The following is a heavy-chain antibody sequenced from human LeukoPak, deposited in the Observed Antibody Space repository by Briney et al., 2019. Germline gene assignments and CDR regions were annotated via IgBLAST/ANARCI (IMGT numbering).Heavy chain of an antibody. D-gene: IGHD4-17*01. V-gene: IGHV3-49*03. J-gene: IGHJ6*03. Sequence: PGGSLRLSCTASGFTFGDYAMSWFRQAPGKGLEWVGFIRSKAYGGTTEYAASVKGIFTISRDDSKSIAYLQMNSLKTEDTAVYYCTRIYDYGDSYYYYYYMDVWGKGTTVTVSS. CDR1: GFTFGDYA. CDR2: IRSKAYGGTT. CDR3: TRIYDYGDSYYYYYYMDV.